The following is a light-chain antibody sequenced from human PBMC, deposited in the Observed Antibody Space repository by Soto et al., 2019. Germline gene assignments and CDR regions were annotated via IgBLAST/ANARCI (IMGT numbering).Light chain of an antibody. CDR1: SGDIGSYNR. CDR3: SSYTNINTRACV. CDR2: EVT. Sequence: QSALTQPASVSGSPGQSITLSCTGTSGDIGSYNRVSWYQQHPGKAPNLIIYEVTDRPSGVANRFSGSKSGNTASLTISGLQAEDEAEYYCSSYTNINTRACVFGTGTKLTVL. J-gene: IGLJ1*01. V-gene: IGLV2-14*01.